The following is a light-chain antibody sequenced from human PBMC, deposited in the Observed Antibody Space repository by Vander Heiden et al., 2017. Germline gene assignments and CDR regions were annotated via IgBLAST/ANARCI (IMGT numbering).Light chain of an antibody. V-gene: IGKV3-11*01. CDR2: DAS. J-gene: IGKJ3*01. CDR1: QSVSSY. Sequence: EIVLTQSPATLSLSPGERATLSCRASQSVSSYLAWYQQKPGQAPRLLIYDASNRATGIPDRFSGTGSGTDFTLTISSLEPEDFAVYYWRQRGNWFTFGHGTKVDIK. CDR3: RQRGNWFT.